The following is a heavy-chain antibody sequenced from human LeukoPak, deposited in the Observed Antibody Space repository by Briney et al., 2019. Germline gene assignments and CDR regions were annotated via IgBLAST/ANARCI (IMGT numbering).Heavy chain of an antibody. Sequence: QTGGSLRLSCAASGFTFSSYWMHWVRQAPGKGLEWVSLISWDGGSTYYADSVKGRFTISRDNSKNSLYLQMNSLRTEDTALYYCAKGQGTWIQLWLALDYWGQGTLVTVSS. V-gene: IGHV3-43*01. D-gene: IGHD5-18*01. J-gene: IGHJ4*02. CDR2: ISWDGGST. CDR1: GFTFSSYW. CDR3: AKGQGTWIQLWLALDY.